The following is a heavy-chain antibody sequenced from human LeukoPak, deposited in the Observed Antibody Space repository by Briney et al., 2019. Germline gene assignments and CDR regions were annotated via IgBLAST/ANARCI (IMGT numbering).Heavy chain of an antibody. CDR2: ISRSGSTI. CDR3: ASGYDLPY. CDR1: GFTYSSYE. V-gene: IGHV3-48*03. J-gene: IGHJ4*02. D-gene: IGHD5-12*01. Sequence: GGSLRLSCAASGFTYSSYEMNWVRQAPGKGLEWVSYISRSGSTIYYADSVKGRFTISRDNAKNSLYLQMNSLRVEDTAVYYCASGYDLPYWGQGTLVTVSS.